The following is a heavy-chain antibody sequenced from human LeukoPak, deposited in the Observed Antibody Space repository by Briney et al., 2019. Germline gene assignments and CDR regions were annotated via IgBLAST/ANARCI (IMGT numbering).Heavy chain of an antibody. CDR3: ARSYGAFEGATYYYYGMDV. V-gene: IGHV7-4-1*02. CDR2: INTNTGKP. CDR1: RYTFTHYG. Sequence: SVKVSCKPSRYTFTHYGLSWVRQAPGHELEGMGWINTNTGKPKFAQGFKERFVLSLAASVSTGYLQISSLKDAETALYYCARSYGAFEGATYYYYGMDVWGQGTTVTVSS. J-gene: IGHJ6*02. D-gene: IGHD3-10*01.